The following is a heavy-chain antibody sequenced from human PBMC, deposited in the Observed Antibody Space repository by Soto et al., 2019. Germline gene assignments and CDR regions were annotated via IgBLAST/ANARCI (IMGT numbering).Heavy chain of an antibody. Sequence: PGGSLRLSCAASGFTFSNYAMSWVRQAPGKGLEWVSLVSATAGTTYYTDSVKGRFTISRDNSRNTVYLQMNSLRADDTAVYYCAKDVALIRVAATGAMSAFDIWCQATIVSV. CDR1: GFTFSNYA. V-gene: IGHV3-23*01. J-gene: IGHJ3*02. CDR2: VSATAGTT. D-gene: IGHD2-15*01. CDR3: AKDVALIRVAATGAMSAFDI.